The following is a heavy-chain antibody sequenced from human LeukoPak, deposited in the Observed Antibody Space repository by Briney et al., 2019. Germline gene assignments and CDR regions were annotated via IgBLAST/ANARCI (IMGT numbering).Heavy chain of an antibody. CDR2: IIPMLDMT. V-gene: IGHV1-69*04. Sequence: SVKVSCKASAGTFINYAFTWVRQAPGQGLERMGRIIPMLDMTNYVQRFQGRVTITADKSTSTVYMELSSLRSEDTAVYYCARDFWRIRIPGVVNGSDHQYGMDVWGQGTTVTVSS. CDR1: AGTFINYA. CDR3: ARDFWRIRIPGVVNGSDHQYGMDV. J-gene: IGHJ6*02. D-gene: IGHD3-3*01.